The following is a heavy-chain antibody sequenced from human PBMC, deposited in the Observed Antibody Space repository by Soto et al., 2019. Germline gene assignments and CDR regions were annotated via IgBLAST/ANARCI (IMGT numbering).Heavy chain of an antibody. CDR2: NYYSGST. CDR1: GGSISSGGYY. V-gene: IGHV4-31*03. Sequence: SETLSLTCTVSGGSISSGGYYWIWIRQHPGKGLEWIGYNYYSGSTNYNPSLKSRVTISVDTSKNQFSLKLSSVTAAATAVYYWARDPIRFERKPDGMDVWGQGTTVTVSS. D-gene: IGHD3-10*01. J-gene: IGHJ6*02. CDR3: ARDPIRFERKPDGMDV.